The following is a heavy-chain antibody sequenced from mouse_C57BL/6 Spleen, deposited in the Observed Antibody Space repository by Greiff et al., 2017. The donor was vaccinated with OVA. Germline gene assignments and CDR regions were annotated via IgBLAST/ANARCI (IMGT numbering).Heavy chain of an antibody. Sequence: VQVVESGAELVRPGASVKLSCKASGYTFTDYYINWVKQRPGQGLEWIARIYPGSGNTYYNEKFKGKATLTAEKSSSTAYMQLSSLTSEDSAVYFCARYDGYYGDWFAYWGQGTLVTVSA. D-gene: IGHD2-3*01. CDR2: IYPGSGNT. V-gene: IGHV1-76*01. J-gene: IGHJ3*01. CDR1: GYTFTDYY. CDR3: ARYDGYYGDWFAY.